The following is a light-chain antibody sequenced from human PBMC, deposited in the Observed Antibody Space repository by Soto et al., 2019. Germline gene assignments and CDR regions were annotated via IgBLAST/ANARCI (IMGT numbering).Light chain of an antibody. CDR3: QQRTNWPLT. CDR2: GAS. V-gene: IGKV3-11*01. CDR1: QSVNSY. J-gene: IGKJ3*01. Sequence: EIVMTQSPATLSVSPGERATLSCRASQSVNSYLAWYQQKPGQAPRLLIYGASNRATGIPARFSGSGSGTDFTLTISSLEPEDFAVYYCQQRTNWPLTFGPGTKVDIK.